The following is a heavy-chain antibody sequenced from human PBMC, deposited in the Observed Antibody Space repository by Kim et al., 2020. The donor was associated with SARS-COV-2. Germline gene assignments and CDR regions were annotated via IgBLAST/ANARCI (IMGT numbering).Heavy chain of an antibody. J-gene: IGHJ6*02. D-gene: IGHD2-15*01. V-gene: IGHV4-31*03. CDR1: GGSISSGGYY. CDR3: ARDYSVAAYYYGMDV. CDR2: IYYSGST. Sequence: SETLSLTCTVSGGSISSGGYYWSWIRQHPGKGLEWIGYIYYSGSTYYNPSLKSRVTISVDTSKNQFSLKLSSVTAADTAVYYCARDYSVAAYYYGMDVWGQGTTVTVSS.